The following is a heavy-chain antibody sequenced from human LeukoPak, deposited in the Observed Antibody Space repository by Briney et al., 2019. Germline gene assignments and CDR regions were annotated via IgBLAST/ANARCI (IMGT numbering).Heavy chain of an antibody. CDR1: GYSISSGYY. V-gene: IGHV4-38-2*02. CDR2: MHHSGST. CDR3: AGTYYYDSSGYYHYSL. D-gene: IGHD3-22*01. J-gene: IGHJ4*02. Sequence: SETLSLTCTVSGYSISSGYYWGWIRQPPGKGLEWIGSMHHSGSTYYNPSLKSRVTISVDTSKNQFSLKLSSVTAADTAVYYCAGTYYYDSSGYYHYSLWGQGTLVTVSS.